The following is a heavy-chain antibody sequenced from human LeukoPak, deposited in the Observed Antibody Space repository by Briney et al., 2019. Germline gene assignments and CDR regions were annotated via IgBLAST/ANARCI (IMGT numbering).Heavy chain of an antibody. D-gene: IGHD2-15*01. CDR3: AIHIALGYCSGGSCYSDPFFDY. CDR2: IKQDGSEK. V-gene: IGHV3-7*01. J-gene: IGHJ4*02. Sequence: PGGSLRLSCAASGFTFSSYWMSWVRQAPGKGLEWVANIKQDGSEKYYVDSVKGRFTISRDNAKNSLYLQMNSLRAEDTAVYYCAIHIALGYCSGGSCYSDPFFDYWGQGTLVTVSS. CDR1: GFTFSSYW.